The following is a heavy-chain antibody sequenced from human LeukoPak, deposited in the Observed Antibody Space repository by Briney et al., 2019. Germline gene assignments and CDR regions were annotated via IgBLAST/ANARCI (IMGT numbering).Heavy chain of an antibody. Sequence: ASVKVSCKASGYPFSGYYMHWVRQAPGQGLEWMGWINPNSGGTDYAQKFQGRVTMTRDTSISTAYMELSRLRSDDTAVYYCASGDRVTMLRGGNIGYFDYWGQGTLVTVSS. CDR1: GYPFSGYY. V-gene: IGHV1-2*02. J-gene: IGHJ4*02. CDR2: INPNSGGT. D-gene: IGHD3-10*01. CDR3: ASGDRVTMLRGGNIGYFDY.